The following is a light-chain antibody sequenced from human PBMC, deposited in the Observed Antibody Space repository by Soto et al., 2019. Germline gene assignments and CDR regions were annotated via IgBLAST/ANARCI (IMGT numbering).Light chain of an antibody. CDR3: AAWDDSVNGVV. CDR1: SSNIGSNT. Sequence: QSVLTRPPSASGTPGQRVTISCSGSSSNIGSNTVNWYQQLPGTAPKLLIYSNNQRPSGVPDRFSGSKSGTSASLAISGHQPEDEADYYCAAWDDSVNGVVFGGGTKLTVL. J-gene: IGLJ2*01. CDR2: SNN. V-gene: IGLV1-44*01.